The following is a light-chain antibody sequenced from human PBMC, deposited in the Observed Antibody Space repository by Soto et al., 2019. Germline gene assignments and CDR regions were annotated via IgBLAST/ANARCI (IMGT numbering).Light chain of an antibody. CDR1: SSDVGGYNY. Sequence: QSALTQPASVSGSPGQSITISYTGTSSDVGGYNYVSWYQQHPGKAPKLMIYEVSNRPSGVSNRFSGSKSGNTASLTISGPQAEDEADYYCSSYTSSRTPYVFGTGTKLTVL. CDR3: SSYTSSRTPYV. CDR2: EVS. V-gene: IGLV2-14*01. J-gene: IGLJ1*01.